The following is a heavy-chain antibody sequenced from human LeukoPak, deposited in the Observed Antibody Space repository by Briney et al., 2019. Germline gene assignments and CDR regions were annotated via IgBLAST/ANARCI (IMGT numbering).Heavy chain of an antibody. V-gene: IGHV3-33*01. D-gene: IGHD3-22*01. CDR1: GFTFSTYG. J-gene: IGHJ4*02. CDR3: ARGIYYDSSDFDY. CDR2: IWYDGSNK. Sequence: GGSLRLSCAAAGFTFSTYGMHWVRQAPGKGLEGGAVIWYDGSNKYYAASVKGRFTISRDNSKNTLYLQMNSLRAEDTAVYYCARGIYYDSSDFDYWGQGTLVTVSS.